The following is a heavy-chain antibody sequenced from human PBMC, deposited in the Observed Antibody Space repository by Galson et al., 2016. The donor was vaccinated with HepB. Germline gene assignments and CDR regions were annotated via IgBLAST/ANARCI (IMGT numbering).Heavy chain of an antibody. D-gene: IGHD5-12*01. CDR2: MNPNRGNT. Sequence: SVKVSCKASGYTFTSYDINWVRQATGQGLEWMGWMNPNRGNTGYAQKFQGRVTMTRNTSISTAYMELSSLRSEDTAVYYCARLLGLRLVYHYYGMDVWGQGTTVTVSS. V-gene: IGHV1-8*01. J-gene: IGHJ6*02. CDR1: GYTFTSYD. CDR3: ARLLGLRLVYHYYGMDV.